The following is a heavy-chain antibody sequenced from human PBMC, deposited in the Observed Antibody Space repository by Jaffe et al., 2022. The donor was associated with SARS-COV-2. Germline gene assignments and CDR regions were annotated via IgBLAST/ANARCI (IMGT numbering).Heavy chain of an antibody. V-gene: IGHV4-39*01. CDR2: IYYSGST. CDR1: GGSISSSSYY. J-gene: IGHJ5*02. D-gene: IGHD1-1*01. Sequence: QLQLQESGPGLVKPSETLSLTCTVSGGSISSSSYYWGWIRQPPGKGLEWIGNIYYSGSTYTNASLKSRVTISIDTSKNQFSLKLSSVTAADTAVYYCARTIYPGTTGTTNVFDPWGQGTLVTVSS. CDR3: ARTIYPGTTGTTNVFDP.